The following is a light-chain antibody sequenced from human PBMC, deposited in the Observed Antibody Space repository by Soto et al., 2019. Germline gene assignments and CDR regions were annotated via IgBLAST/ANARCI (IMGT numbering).Light chain of an antibody. Sequence: QSALTQPPSASGSPGQTVTIPCTGTSSDVGGYNYVSWYQQHPGKVPKLMIYEVSKRPSGVTDRFSGSKSGNTASLTVSGLQAEDEADYYCSSYAGSNNLVFGGGTKLTVL. CDR2: EVS. V-gene: IGLV2-8*01. CDR3: SSYAGSNNLV. CDR1: SSDVGGYNY. J-gene: IGLJ2*01.